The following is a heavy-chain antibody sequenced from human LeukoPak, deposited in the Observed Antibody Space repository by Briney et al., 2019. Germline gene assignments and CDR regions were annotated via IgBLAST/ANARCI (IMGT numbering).Heavy chain of an antibody. J-gene: IGHJ4*02. V-gene: IGHV1-2*02. D-gene: IGHD1-26*01. CDR3: ARGAPGGHGELPHFDY. CDR2: VNPRNGGT. CDR1: GYPFTGYY. Sequence: ASVKVSCKASGYPFTGYYVHWVRQAPGHGLEWMGWVNPRNGGTHSAQKFQGRVSMTGDTSITTAYMELSSLTSDDTAVYYCARGAPGGHGELPHFDYWGQGTLVTVSS.